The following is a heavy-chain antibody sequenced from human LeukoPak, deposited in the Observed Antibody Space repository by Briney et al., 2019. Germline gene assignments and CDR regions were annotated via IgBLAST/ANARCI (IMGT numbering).Heavy chain of an antibody. Sequence: SVKVSCKASGFTFTSSAMQWVRQARGQRLEWIGWIVAGSGNADYAQKFQERVTITRDMSTSTAYMELSSLRSEDTAVYYCAAQPHDYDYVWGSYRWSDAFDIWGQGTMVTVSS. CDR2: IVAGSGNA. D-gene: IGHD3-16*02. V-gene: IGHV1-58*02. J-gene: IGHJ3*02. CDR1: GFTFTSSA. CDR3: AAQPHDYDYVWGSYRWSDAFDI.